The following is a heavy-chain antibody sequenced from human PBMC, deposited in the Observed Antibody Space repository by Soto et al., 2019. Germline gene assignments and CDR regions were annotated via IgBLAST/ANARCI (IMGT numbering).Heavy chain of an antibody. CDR1: GFTFSSYA. D-gene: IGHD3-10*01. V-gene: IGHV3-23*01. CDR2: ISGSGGST. CDR3: AKDLGSRFGELPHY. J-gene: IGHJ4*02. Sequence: EVQLLESGGGLVQPGGSLRLSCAASGFTFSSYAMSWVRQAPGKGLEWVSAISGSGGSTYYADSVKGRFTISRDNSKNTLYLQMNSLRAEDTAVYYCAKDLGSRFGELPHYWGQGTLSPSPQ.